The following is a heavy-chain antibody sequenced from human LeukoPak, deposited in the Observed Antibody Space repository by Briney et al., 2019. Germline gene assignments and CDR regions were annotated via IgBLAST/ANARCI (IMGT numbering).Heavy chain of an antibody. J-gene: IGHJ4*02. CDR1: GYTLTELS. CDR2: FDPEDGET. Sequence: ASVKVSCKVSGYTLTELSMHWVRQAPGEGLEWMGGFDPEDGETIYAQKFQGRVTMTEDTSTDTAYMELSSLRSEDTAVYYCATNYYDSSGLDYWGQGTLVTVSS. D-gene: IGHD3-22*01. V-gene: IGHV1-24*01. CDR3: ATNYYDSSGLDY.